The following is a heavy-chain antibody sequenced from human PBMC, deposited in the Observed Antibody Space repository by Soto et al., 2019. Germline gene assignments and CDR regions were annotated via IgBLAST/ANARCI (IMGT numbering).Heavy chain of an antibody. V-gene: IGHV1-18*01. CDR2: ISAYTDNP. J-gene: IGHJ5*02. CDR3: ARVIPGAEAWFGP. Sequence: QVQLVQSGGEVKKPWASVKVSCKASGYTFTNYGVTWVRQVHGHGLEWMGWISAYTDNPNYAQKFQGRVTMTIDTSTTTAYMDLRSLTSDDTAVYYCARVIPGAEAWFGPWGQGTLVTVSS. CDR1: GYTFTNYG. D-gene: IGHD2-2*01.